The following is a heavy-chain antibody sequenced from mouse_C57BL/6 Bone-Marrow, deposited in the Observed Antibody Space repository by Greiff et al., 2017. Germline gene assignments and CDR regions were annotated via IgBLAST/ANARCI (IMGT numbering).Heavy chain of an antibody. CDR1: GYTFTDYE. V-gene: IGHV1-15*01. CDR2: IDPETGGT. J-gene: IGHJ4*01. CDR3: TRPGDY. Sequence: QVQLQQSGAELVRPGASVTLSCKASGYTFTDYEMHWVKQTPVHGLEWIGAIDPETGGTAYYQKFKGKAILTADKSSSTAYMELRSLTSGDSAVYYCTRPGDYWGQGTSVTVSS.